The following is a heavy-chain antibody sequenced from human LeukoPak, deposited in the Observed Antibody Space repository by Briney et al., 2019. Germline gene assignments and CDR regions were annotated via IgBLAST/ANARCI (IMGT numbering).Heavy chain of an antibody. CDR1: GYTFTGYY. D-gene: IGHD6-13*01. CDR2: ITPNTGNP. J-gene: IGHJ4*02. V-gene: IGHV7-4-1*02. CDR3: ARERYSISRFLDY. Sequence: ASVKVSCKASGYTFTGYYMHWVRQAPGQGLEWMGWITPNTGNPTYAQGFTGRFVFSLDTSVSTAYLQISSLKAEDTAVYYCARERYSISRFLDYWGQGTLVTVSS.